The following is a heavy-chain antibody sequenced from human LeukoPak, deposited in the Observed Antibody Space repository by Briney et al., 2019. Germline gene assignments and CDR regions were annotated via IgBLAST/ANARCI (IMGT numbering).Heavy chain of an antibody. CDR2: INPNSGGT. Sequence: ASVKVSCKASGYTFTGYYMHWVRQAPGQGLEWMGWINPNSGGTNYAQKVQGRVTMTTDTSTSTAYMELRSLRSDDTAVYYCARGGLSGSYRWTFDYWGQGTLVTVSS. CDR3: ARGGLSGSYRWTFDY. V-gene: IGHV1-2*02. CDR1: GYTFTGYY. J-gene: IGHJ4*02. D-gene: IGHD1-26*01.